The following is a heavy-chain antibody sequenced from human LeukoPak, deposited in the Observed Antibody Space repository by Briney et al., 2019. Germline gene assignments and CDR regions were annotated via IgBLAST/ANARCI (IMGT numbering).Heavy chain of an antibody. CDR1: GFTFSSYW. D-gene: IGHD3-10*02. J-gene: IGHJ3*02. CDR2: INTDGSSA. V-gene: IGHV3-74*01. CDR3: ARDQRWSGGGAFDI. Sequence: PGGSLRLSCAASGFTFSSYWMHWVRQAPGKGLVWVSRINTDGSSASYADSVKGRFTISRDNAKNTLYLQMNGLRAEDTAVYYCARDQRWSGGGAFDIWGQGTMVTVSS.